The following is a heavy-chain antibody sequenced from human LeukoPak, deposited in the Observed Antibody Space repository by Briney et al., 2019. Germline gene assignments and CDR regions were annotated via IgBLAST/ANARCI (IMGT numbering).Heavy chain of an antibody. V-gene: IGHV3-48*04. CDR1: GFTFSSYS. CDR2: ISSSSSTI. D-gene: IGHD3-10*01. Sequence: GGSLRLCCAASGFTFSSYSMNWVRQAPGKGLEWVSYISSSSSTIYYADSVKGRFTISRDNAKNSLYLQMNSLRAEDTAVYYCARDMNYYGSGSYYDAGFDYWGQGTLVTVSS. CDR3: ARDMNYYGSGSYYDAGFDY. J-gene: IGHJ4*02.